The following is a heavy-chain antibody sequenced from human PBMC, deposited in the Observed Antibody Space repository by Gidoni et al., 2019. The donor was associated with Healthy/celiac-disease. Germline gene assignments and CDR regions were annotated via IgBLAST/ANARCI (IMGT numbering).Heavy chain of an antibody. Sequence: EVQLLESGGGLVQPGGSLRLSCAASGFTFSSYAMSWVRQAPGKGLEWVSAIRGSGGSTYYADSVKGRFTISRDNSKNTLYLQMNSLRAEDTAVYYCAKSSYDSSGYEDYYYGMDVWGQGTTVTVSS. CDR3: AKSSYDSSGYEDYYYGMDV. V-gene: IGHV3-23*01. CDR2: IRGSGGST. J-gene: IGHJ6*02. CDR1: GFTFSSYA. D-gene: IGHD3-22*01.